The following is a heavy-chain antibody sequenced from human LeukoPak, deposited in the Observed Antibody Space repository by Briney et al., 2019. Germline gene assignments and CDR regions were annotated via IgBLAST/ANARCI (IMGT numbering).Heavy chain of an antibody. D-gene: IGHD3-22*01. CDR2: IYTSGST. CDR1: GGSISSYY. V-gene: IGHV4-4*07. J-gene: IGHJ5*02. Sequence: SETLSRTCTVSGGSISSYYWSWIRQPAGKGLKWIGRIYTSGSTNYNPSLKSRVTMSVDTSKNQFSLKLSSVTAADTAVYYCARDSRHYYDSSGRFDPWGQGTLVTVSS. CDR3: ARDSRHYYDSSGRFDP.